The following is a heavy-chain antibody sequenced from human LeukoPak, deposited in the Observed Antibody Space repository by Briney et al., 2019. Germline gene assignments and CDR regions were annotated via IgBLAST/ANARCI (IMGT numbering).Heavy chain of an antibody. V-gene: IGHV1-24*01. CDR1: GYTLTELS. CDR3: ATRGSSSVEFDY. CDR2: FDPEDDET. D-gene: IGHD1-26*01. Sequence: ASVKVSCKVSGYTLTELSMHWVRQAPGKGLEWMGGFDPEDDETIYAQKFQGRVTMTEDTSTDTAYMELSSLRSEDTAVYYCATRGSSSVEFDYWGQGTLVTVSS. J-gene: IGHJ4*02.